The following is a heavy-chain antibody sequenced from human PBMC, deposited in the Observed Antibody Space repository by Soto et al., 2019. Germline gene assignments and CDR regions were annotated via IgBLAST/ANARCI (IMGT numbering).Heavy chain of an antibody. J-gene: IGHJ4*02. D-gene: IGHD6-19*01. CDR1: GFTFSSYG. CDR3: AKDLLSGWLY. V-gene: IGHV3-30*18. Sequence: VGSLRLSCAASGFTFSSYGMHWVRQAPGKGLEWVAVISYDGSNKYYADSVKGRFTISRDNSKNTLYLQMNSLRAEDTAVYYCAKDLLSGWLYWGQGTLVTVSS. CDR2: ISYDGSNK.